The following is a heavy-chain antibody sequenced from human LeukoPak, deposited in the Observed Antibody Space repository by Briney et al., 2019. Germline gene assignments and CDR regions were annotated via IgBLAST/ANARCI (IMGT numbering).Heavy chain of an antibody. J-gene: IGHJ4*02. D-gene: IGHD3-22*01. CDR1: GYTFTGYY. CDR2: INPNSGGT. CDR3: ARDRGRGYNYDSGDFDF. V-gene: IGHV1-2*02. Sequence: ASVKVSCKASGYTFTGYYMHWVRQAPGQGLEWMGWINPNSGGTNYAQKFQGRVTMTRDTSITTAYMELTWLGSDDTAVYYCARDRGRGYNYDSGDFDFWGQGTLVTVSS.